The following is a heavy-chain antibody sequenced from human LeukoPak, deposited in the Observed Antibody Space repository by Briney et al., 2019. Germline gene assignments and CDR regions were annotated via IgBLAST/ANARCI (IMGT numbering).Heavy chain of an antibody. D-gene: IGHD1-1*01. Sequence: SETLSLTCTVSGGSISSYYWSWIRQPPGKGLEWIGYIYYSGSTNYNPSLKSRVTISVDTSKNQFSLKLSSVTAADTAVYYCARARYDYYYYYGMDVWGQGTTVTVSS. J-gene: IGHJ6*02. V-gene: IGHV4-59*01. CDR3: ARARYDYYYYYGMDV. CDR2: IYYSGST. CDR1: GGSISSYY.